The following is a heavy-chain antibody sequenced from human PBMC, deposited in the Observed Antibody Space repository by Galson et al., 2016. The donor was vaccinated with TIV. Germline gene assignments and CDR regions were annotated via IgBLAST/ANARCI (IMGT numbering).Heavy chain of an antibody. Sequence: SLRLSCAASGFTFTTYAMNWVRQAPGKGLEWVSSISFTGGSTYYADSVKGRFTVSRDNFKNTVYLQMNRLRTDDTATYFCAKDRVKTVFGAGSFDFWGQGTRLTVSS. V-gene: IGHV3-23*01. CDR2: ISFTGGST. J-gene: IGHJ4*02. CDR3: AKDRVKTVFGAGSFDF. CDR1: GFTFTTYA. D-gene: IGHD3-3*01.